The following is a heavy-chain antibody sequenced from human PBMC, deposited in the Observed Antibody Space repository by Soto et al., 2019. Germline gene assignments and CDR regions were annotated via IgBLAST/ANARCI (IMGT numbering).Heavy chain of an antibody. CDR3: ARVLSRQWLVFDY. V-gene: IGHV4-31*03. D-gene: IGHD6-19*01. Sequence: SETLSLTCTVSGGSISSGGYYWSWIRQHPGKGLEWIGYIYYSGSTYYNPSLKSRVTISVDTSKNQFSLKLSSVTAADTAVYYCARVLSRQWLVFDYWGQGTLVTVSS. CDR2: IYYSGST. CDR1: GGSISSGGYY. J-gene: IGHJ4*02.